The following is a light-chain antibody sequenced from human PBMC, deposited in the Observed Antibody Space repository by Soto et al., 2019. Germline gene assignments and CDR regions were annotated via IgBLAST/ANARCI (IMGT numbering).Light chain of an antibody. Sequence: DIEMTQSPLSLSASVGDRVTITCRASQRISTFLNWYQQKPGTAPRLLIYSASSVKTGVPPRFSGSGSGRDFTLTISSLRPEDIATYFCQQSYTSPPWTFGQGTKVEIK. CDR2: SAS. J-gene: IGKJ1*01. CDR3: QQSYTSPPWT. V-gene: IGKV1-39*01. CDR1: QRISTF.